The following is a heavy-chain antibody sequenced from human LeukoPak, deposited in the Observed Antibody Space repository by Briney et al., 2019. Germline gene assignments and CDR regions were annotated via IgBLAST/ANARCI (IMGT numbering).Heavy chain of an antibody. CDR1: GASISSSSYY. D-gene: IGHD3-10*01. J-gene: IGHJ4*02. CDR3: ARHLSDYYGSGSYYNS. CDR2: IYYSGST. Sequence: SETLSLTCTVSGASISSSSYYWGWIRHPPGKGLEWIGSIYYSGSTYYNPSLKSRVTISVDTSKNQFSLKLSSVTAAETAVYYCARHLSDYYGSGSYYNSWGQGTLVTVSS. V-gene: IGHV4-39*01.